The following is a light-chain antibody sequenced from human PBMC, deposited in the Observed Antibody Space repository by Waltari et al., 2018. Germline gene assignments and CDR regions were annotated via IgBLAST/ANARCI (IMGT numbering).Light chain of an antibody. CDR1: QSISDY. CDR3: QQSYSIPYT. CDR2: EES. V-gene: IGKV1-39*01. J-gene: IGKJ2*01. Sequence: DIQMTQSPSSLSASVGDRVTITCRASQSISDYLNWYQQTSGKAPKLLIYEESSLQSGVPSRFSGSGSGTDFTLTISSLQPEDFETYYCQQSYSIPYTFGQGTKLEIK.